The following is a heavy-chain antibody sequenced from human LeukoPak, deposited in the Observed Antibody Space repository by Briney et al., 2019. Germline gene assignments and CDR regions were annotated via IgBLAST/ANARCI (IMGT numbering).Heavy chain of an antibody. CDR2: ISGSGGST. Sequence: PGASVRLSCTASGFTFSSYDMRWVRQAPGKGLEWVAVISGSGGSTYYADSVKGRFTISRDNSKNTLYLQMNSLRAEDTAVYYCAMLHYYDSSGYPYYAFDIWGQGTMVSVSS. J-gene: IGHJ3*02. CDR3: AMLHYYDSSGYPYYAFDI. D-gene: IGHD3-22*01. V-gene: IGHV3-23*01. CDR1: GFTFSSYD.